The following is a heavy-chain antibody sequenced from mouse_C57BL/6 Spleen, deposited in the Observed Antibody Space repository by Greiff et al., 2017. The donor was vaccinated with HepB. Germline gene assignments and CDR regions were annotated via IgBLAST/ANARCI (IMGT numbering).Heavy chain of an antibody. V-gene: IGHV1-64*01. CDR3: APSAMVTTAPPSY. CDR2: IHPNSGST. Sequence: QVQLKQPGAELVKPGASVKLSCKASGYTFTSYWMHWVKQRPGQGLEWIGMIHPNSGSTNYNEKFKSKATLTVDKSSSTAYMQLSSLTSEDSAVYYCAPSAMVTTAPPSYWGQGTTRTVSS. D-gene: IGHD2-2*01. CDR1: GYTFTSYW. J-gene: IGHJ2*01.